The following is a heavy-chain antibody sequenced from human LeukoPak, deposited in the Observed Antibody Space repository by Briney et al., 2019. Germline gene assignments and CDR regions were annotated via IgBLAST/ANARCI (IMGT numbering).Heavy chain of an antibody. CDR1: GYTFTGYH. CDR2: INPNNGAT. J-gene: IGHJ4*02. D-gene: IGHD2-8*01. Sequence: ASVKVSCKASGYTFTGYHIHWVRQAPGQGLEWMGWINPNNGATNYAQKFQGRVTVTRDTSIGTAYMELSSLRSDDTAVYYCATFVWNYWGQGTLVTVSS. V-gene: IGHV1-2*02. CDR3: ATFVWNY.